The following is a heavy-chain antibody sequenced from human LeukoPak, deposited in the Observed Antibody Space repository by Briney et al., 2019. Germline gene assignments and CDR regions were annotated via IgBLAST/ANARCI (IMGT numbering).Heavy chain of an antibody. Sequence: GRSLRLSCAGSGFTFGGYGMHWFRQTPGKGLEWVAVIAYDGSRAFYADSVKGRFTISRDNSKNTMPVQMDDLRAEDTAVYYCTRYNNDHFDYWGQGTLVTVSS. J-gene: IGHJ4*02. CDR1: GFTFGGYG. D-gene: IGHD1-14*01. CDR2: IAYDGSRA. V-gene: IGHV3-33*01. CDR3: TRYNNDHFDY.